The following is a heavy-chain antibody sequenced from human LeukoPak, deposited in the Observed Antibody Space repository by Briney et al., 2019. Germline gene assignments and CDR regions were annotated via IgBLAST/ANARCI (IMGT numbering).Heavy chain of an antibody. CDR1: GGSISSYY. CDR2: IYYSGST. J-gene: IGHJ4*02. Sequence: SETLSLTCTVSGGSISSYYWSWIRQPPGKGLEWIGSIYYSGSTYYNPSLKSRVTISIDTSKNQFSLKLRSVTAADTAVYYCVRLNYVWGTYPSYYFDYWGQGTLVTVSS. V-gene: IGHV4-39*01. CDR3: VRLNYVWGTYPSYYFDY. D-gene: IGHD3-16*01.